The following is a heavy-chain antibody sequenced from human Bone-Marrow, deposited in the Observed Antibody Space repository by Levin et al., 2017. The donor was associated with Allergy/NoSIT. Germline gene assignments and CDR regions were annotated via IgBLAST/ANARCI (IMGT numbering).Heavy chain of an antibody. V-gene: IGHV4-30-4*01. CDR3: ARALSGSYSPPHFDY. D-gene: IGHD1-26*01. CDR2: IYYSGST. J-gene: IGHJ4*02. CDR1: GGSISSGDYY. Sequence: LRLSCTVSGGSISSGDYYWSWIRQPPGKGLEWIGYIYYSGSTYYNPSLKSRVTISVDTSKNQFSLKLSSVTAADTAVYYCARALSGSYSPPHFDYWGQGTLVTVSS.